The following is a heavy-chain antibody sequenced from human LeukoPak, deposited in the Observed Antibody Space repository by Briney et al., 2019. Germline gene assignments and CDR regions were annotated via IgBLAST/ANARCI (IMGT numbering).Heavy chain of an antibody. CDR3: ARAAEGLLTLGDAFDI. CDR2: IIPIFGTA. J-gene: IGHJ3*02. Sequence: SVKVSRKASGGTFSSYAISWVRQAPGQGLEWMGGIIPIFGTANYAQKFQGRVTITADESTSTAYMELSSLRSEDTAVYYCARAAEGLLTLGDAFDIWGQGTMVTVSS. V-gene: IGHV1-69*13. CDR1: GGTFSSYA. D-gene: IGHD3-3*01.